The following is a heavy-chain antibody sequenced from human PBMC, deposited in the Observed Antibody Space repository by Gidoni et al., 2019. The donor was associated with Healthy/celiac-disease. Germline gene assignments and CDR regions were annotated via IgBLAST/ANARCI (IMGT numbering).Heavy chain of an antibody. J-gene: IGHJ4*02. Sequence: QVQLQQWGAGLLKPSETLSLTCAMSGPSFSGYYWSWIRQSPGRGLEWIAELTHTGSTNYKPSLRSRVTISVDASKNQFSLQLRSVTAADTAVYYCARGRYHDSSGFPYWGQGTLVTVSS. D-gene: IGHD3-22*01. V-gene: IGHV4-34*01. CDR1: GPSFSGYY. CDR3: ARGRYHDSSGFPY. CDR2: LTHTGST.